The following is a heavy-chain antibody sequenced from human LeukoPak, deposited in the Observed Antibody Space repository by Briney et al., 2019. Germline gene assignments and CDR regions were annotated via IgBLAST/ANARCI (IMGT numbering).Heavy chain of an antibody. CDR2: INYSGST. Sequence: SETLSLTCTVSGGTISSYYWSWIRQPPGKGLEWIGYINYSGSTNYNPSLKSRVTMSVVTSKNQFSLKLSSVTAADTAVYYCARNKMVRGVIIKLPRFDPWGQGTLVTVSS. D-gene: IGHD3-10*01. V-gene: IGHV4-59*12. J-gene: IGHJ5*02. CDR1: GGTISSYY. CDR3: ARNKMVRGVIIKLPRFDP.